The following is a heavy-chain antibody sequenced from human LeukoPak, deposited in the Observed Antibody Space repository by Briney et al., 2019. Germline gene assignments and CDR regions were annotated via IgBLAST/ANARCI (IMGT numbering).Heavy chain of an antibody. D-gene: IGHD3-16*01. Sequence: GGSLRLSCAASGFTFTNYAMSWVRQAPGKGLEWVSTTSGSGSSTYYADPVKGRFTISRDNSKNTLFLQMNSLRAEDTAVYYCAKGFMRWGEVYYMDVWGKGTTVTVSS. J-gene: IGHJ6*03. CDR3: AKGFMRWGEVYYMDV. CDR1: GFTFTNYA. CDR2: TSGSGSST. V-gene: IGHV3-23*01.